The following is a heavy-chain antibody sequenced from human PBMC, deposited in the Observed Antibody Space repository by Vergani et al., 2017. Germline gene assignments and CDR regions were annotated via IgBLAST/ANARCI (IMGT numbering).Heavy chain of an antibody. CDR2: IYYSGTT. CDR3: ARARDWGGXFDY. Sequence: QVQLQESGPGLVKPSETLSLTCTVSGGSISSYYWSWIRQPPGKGLEWIGYIYYSGTTNYNPSLKSQVTISVDTSKNQFSLKLSSVTAADTAVYYCARARDWGGXFDYWGQGTLVTVSS. CDR1: GGSISSYY. V-gene: IGHV4-59*01. J-gene: IGHJ4*02. D-gene: IGHD7-27*01.